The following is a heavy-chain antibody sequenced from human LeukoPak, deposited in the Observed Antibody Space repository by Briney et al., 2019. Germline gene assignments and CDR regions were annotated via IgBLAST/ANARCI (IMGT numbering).Heavy chain of an antibody. Sequence: PSETLSLTCTVSGGSISSGSYYWSWIRQPPGKGLEWIGSIYHSGSTYYNPSLKSRVTISVDTSKNQFSLKLSSVTAADTAVYYCARVGYYYDSSGYADYWGQGTLVTVSS. J-gene: IGHJ4*02. D-gene: IGHD3-22*01. CDR2: IYHSGST. V-gene: IGHV4-39*07. CDR3: ARVGYYYDSSGYADY. CDR1: GGSISSGSYY.